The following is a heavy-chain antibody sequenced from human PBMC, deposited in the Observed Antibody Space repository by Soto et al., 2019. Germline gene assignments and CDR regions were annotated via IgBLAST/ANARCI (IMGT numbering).Heavy chain of an antibody. J-gene: IGHJ3*02. CDR2: ILYDGSNE. CDR3: AKAFTGYSYVDALDI. D-gene: IGHD5-12*01. CDR1: GFSFSTYG. Sequence: PGGSLRLSCAASGFSFSTYGMHWVRQAPGKGLEWVAVILYDGSNEYYGDSVKGRFTISRDNSENTLSLQMNSLRLEDTALYYCAKAFTGYSYVDALDIWGQGTMVTVSS. V-gene: IGHV3-30*18.